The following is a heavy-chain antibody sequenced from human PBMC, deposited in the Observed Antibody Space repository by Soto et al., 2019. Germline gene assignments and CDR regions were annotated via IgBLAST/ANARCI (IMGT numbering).Heavy chain of an antibody. D-gene: IGHD3-22*01. Sequence: ASVKVSCKASGYTFTSYYMHWVRQAPGQGLEWMGIINPDGGSTRYAPNFQGRVTMTRDTSTSTVYMELSSLRSEDTAVYYCAKAPRCGFIITTFSAHIDSWGQGTLVTVSS. CDR1: GYTFTSYY. J-gene: IGHJ4*02. V-gene: IGHV1-46*01. CDR2: INPDGGST. CDR3: AKAPRCGFIITTFSAHIDS.